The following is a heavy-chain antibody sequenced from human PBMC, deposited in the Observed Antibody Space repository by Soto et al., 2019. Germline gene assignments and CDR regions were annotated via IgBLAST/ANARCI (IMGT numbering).Heavy chain of an antibody. D-gene: IGHD5-12*01. CDR2: INHSGST. CDR1: GGSFSGYY. J-gene: IGHJ5*02. V-gene: IGHV4-34*01. Sequence: LLQLPETLSLTCAVYGGSFSGYYWSWIRQPPGKGLEWIGEINHSGSTNYNPSLKSRVTISVDTSKNQFSLKLSSVTAADTAVYYCARGGLKMATIISEDDVRGSYWFDPWGQGTLVTVSS. CDR3: ARGGLKMATIISEDDVRGSYWFDP.